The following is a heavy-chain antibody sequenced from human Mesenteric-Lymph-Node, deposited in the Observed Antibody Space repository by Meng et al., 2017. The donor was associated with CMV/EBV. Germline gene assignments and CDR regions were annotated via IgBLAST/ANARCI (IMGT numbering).Heavy chain of an antibody. CDR1: TVTSHA. CDR2: IIPVFGPV. J-gene: IGHJ4*02. Sequence: TVTSHAINWVRQAPGQGLEWMGGIIPVFGPVNYAQTFQGRVIISTDESASTAYMELSSLRSDDTAIYYCVRDGRGQLWSYFDYWGQGTLVTVSS. CDR3: VRDGRGQLWSYFDY. V-gene: IGHV1-69*05. D-gene: IGHD1-1*01.